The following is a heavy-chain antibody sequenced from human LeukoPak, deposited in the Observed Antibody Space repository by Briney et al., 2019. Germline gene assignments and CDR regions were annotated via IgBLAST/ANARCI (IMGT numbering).Heavy chain of an antibody. Sequence: ASVKVSCKASEYTFTSYYMHWVRQAPGQGLEWMGIINPSGGSTTYAQKFQGRVTMTRDTSISTAYMELSRLRSDDTGVYYCARLGYCSGGSCCSSGWYHAFDIWGQGTMVTVSS. D-gene: IGHD2-15*01. CDR1: EYTFTSYY. J-gene: IGHJ3*02. CDR3: ARLGYCSGGSCCSSGWYHAFDI. CDR2: INPSGGST. V-gene: IGHV1-46*01.